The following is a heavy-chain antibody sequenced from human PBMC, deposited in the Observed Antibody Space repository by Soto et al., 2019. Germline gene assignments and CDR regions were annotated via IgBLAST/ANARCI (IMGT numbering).Heavy chain of an antibody. Sequence: PVGSLRLSCAASVFTFSTYGMHWVRQAPGKGLEWVAVIWYDGSNKDYADSVKGRFTISRDNPKNTLYLQMNSLRAEDTAVYYCAREGEGYSYGQGYYFDYWGQGTLVTVSS. CDR3: AREGEGYSYGQGYYFDY. CDR2: IWYDGSNK. D-gene: IGHD5-18*01. J-gene: IGHJ4*02. V-gene: IGHV3-33*01. CDR1: VFTFSTYG.